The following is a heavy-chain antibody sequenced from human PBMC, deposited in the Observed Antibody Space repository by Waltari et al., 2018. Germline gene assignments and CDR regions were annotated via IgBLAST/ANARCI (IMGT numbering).Heavy chain of an antibody. D-gene: IGHD2-21*01. J-gene: IGHJ6*02. CDR1: GASINSRGSY. CDR2: IYSNGDT. Sequence: QVYLQESGPGLVKPSQTLSLTCTVSGASINSRGSYWIWIRHHPGKGLEWVGYIYSNGDTFYNPSLKSRVIISVDKSRNQLSLKMTSATAADSAVYFCARAGDSYYAMDVWGQGTTVTVSS. V-gene: IGHV4-31*09. CDR3: ARAGDSYYAMDV.